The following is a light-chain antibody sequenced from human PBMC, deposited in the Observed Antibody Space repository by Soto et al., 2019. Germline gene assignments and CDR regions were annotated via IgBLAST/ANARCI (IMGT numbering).Light chain of an antibody. CDR2: GNS. Sequence: QSVLTQPPSVSGAPGQRVTISCTGSSSNIGAGYDVHWYQQLPGTAPKLLIYGNSNRPSGVPDRFSCSKSGTSASLAITGLQAEDEADYYCQSYDSSLSGRFYVFGTGTKLTVL. CDR1: SSNIGAGYD. V-gene: IGLV1-40*01. CDR3: QSYDSSLSGRFYV. J-gene: IGLJ1*01.